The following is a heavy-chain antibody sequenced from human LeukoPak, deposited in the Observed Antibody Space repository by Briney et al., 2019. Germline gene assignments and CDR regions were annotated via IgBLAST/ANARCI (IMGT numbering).Heavy chain of an antibody. V-gene: IGHV1-18*01. CDR1: GYTFTSYG. D-gene: IGHD3-10*01. CDR3: ARDCYYGSGSYYNAYGY. J-gene: IGHJ4*02. CDR2: ISAYNGNT. Sequence: ASVKVSCKASGYTFTSYGISWVRQAPGQGLEWMGWISAYNGNTNYAQKLQGRVTMTTDTSTSTAYMELRSLRSDDTAVYYCARDCYYGSGSYYNAYGYWGQGTLVTVSS.